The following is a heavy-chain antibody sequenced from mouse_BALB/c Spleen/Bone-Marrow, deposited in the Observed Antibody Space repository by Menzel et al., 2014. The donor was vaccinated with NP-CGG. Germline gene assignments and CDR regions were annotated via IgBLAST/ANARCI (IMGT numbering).Heavy chain of an antibody. CDR3: TRLAAFDY. Sequence: VHVKQSGTVLARPGASVKMSCKASGYSFXSYWMHRVKQRPGQGLEWIGAIYPGNSDTSYNQKFKGKAKLTAVTSASTAYMELSSLTNEDSAVYYCTRLAAFDYWGQGTTLTVSS. V-gene: IGHV1-5*01. CDR2: IYPGNSDT. J-gene: IGHJ2*01. D-gene: IGHD3-3*01. CDR1: GYSFXSYW.